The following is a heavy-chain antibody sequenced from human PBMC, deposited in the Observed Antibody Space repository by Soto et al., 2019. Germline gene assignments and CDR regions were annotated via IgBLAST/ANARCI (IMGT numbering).Heavy chain of an antibody. CDR1: GSTSRSKR. D-gene: IGHD5-12*01. CDR2: IDSSSKTI. Sequence: EVQLVESGGGWGQPGGSRRVSLAASGSTSRSKRMTWSGRPPGRGLEWLSYIDSSSKTIYYADSVKARFIISRDNAKNSLYLQMNSLRDEDTAVYHCARGGVATIFGDSWGQGTLVTVSS. J-gene: IGHJ4*02. V-gene: IGHV3-48*02. CDR3: ARGGVATIFGDS.